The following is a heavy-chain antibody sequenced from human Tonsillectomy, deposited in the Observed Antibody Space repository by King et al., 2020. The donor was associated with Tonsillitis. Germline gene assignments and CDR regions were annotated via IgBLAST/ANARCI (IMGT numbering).Heavy chain of an antibody. J-gene: IGHJ4*02. CDR1: GGSISSYY. CDR3: ARSLPNSSGLYGAFDY. V-gene: IGHV4-59*01. CDR2: IYYTGSA. Sequence: QLQESGPGLVKPSETLSLTCTVSGGSISSYYWSWIRQPPGKGLEWIGYIYYTGSANYNPSLKGRVTISVDTSKNQFSLKLSSVTAADTAVYYCARSLPNSSGLYGAFDYWGQETLVTVSS. D-gene: IGHD6-19*01.